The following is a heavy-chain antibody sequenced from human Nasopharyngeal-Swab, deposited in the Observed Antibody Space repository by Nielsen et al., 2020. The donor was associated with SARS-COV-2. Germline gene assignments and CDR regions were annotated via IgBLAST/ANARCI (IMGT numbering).Heavy chain of an antibody. CDR1: GFTFSSYG. J-gene: IGHJ4*02. V-gene: IGHV3-33*01. D-gene: IGHD6-13*01. CDR3: ARAGGSSWHFDY. Sequence: GESLKISCAASGFTFSSYGMHWVRQAPGKGLEWVAVIWYDGSNKYYVDSVKGRFTISRDNAKNSLYLQMNSLRAEDTAVYYCARAGGSSWHFDYWGQGTLVTVSS. CDR2: IWYDGSNK.